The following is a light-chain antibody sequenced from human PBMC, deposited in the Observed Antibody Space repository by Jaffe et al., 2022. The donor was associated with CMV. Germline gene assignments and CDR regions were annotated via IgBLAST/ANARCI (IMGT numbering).Light chain of an antibody. CDR2: DNN. J-gene: IGLJ1*01. CDR1: SSKIGSNY. V-gene: IGLV1-51*01. CDR3: GTWDSSLSAYV. Sequence: QSVLTQPPSVSAAPGQKVTISCSESSSKIGSNYVSWYQQLPGTAPKLLIYDNNKRPSGIPDRFSASKSGTSATLDITGLQTGDEADYHCGTWDSSLSAYVFGTGTKVSVL.